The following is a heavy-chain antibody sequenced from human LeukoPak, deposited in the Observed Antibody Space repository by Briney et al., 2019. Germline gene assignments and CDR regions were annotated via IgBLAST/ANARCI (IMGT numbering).Heavy chain of an antibody. CDR2: INPNSGGT. Sequence: ASVKVSCKASGYTFTGYYMHWVRQAPGQGLEWMGWINPNSGGTNYARKFQGRVTMTRDTSISTAYMELSRLRSDDTAVYYCARGAYSSSAWFDPWGQGTLVTVSS. CDR3: ARGAYSSSAWFDP. J-gene: IGHJ5*02. CDR1: GYTFTGYY. D-gene: IGHD6-6*01. V-gene: IGHV1-2*02.